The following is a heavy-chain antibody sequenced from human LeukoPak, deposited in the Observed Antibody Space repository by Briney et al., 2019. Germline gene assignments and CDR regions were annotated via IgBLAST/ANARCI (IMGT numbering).Heavy chain of an antibody. D-gene: IGHD1-26*01. CDR2: INHSGST. J-gene: IGHJ5*02. Sequence: SETLSLTCAVYGGSFSGYYWSWIRQPPGKGLEWIGEINHSGSTNYNPSLKSRVTISVDTSKNQFSLKLSSVTAADTAVYYCARVTAEWELLTWGQGTLVTVSS. V-gene: IGHV4-34*01. CDR1: GGSFSGYY. CDR3: ARVTAEWELLT.